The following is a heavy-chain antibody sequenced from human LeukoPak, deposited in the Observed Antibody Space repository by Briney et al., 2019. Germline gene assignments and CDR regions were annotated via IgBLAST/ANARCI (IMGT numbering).Heavy chain of an antibody. CDR3: AREKRRLVDY. J-gene: IGHJ4*02. D-gene: IGHD6-25*01. V-gene: IGHV3-7*03. CDR2: IKQDGSEK. CDR1: GFTFSSYW. Sequence: PGGALRLSCAASGFTFSSYWMSWVRQAPGKGLEWVANIKQDGSEKYYVDSVKGRFTISRDNSRNSLYLQMDSLRTEDTALYYCAREKRRLVDYWGQGTLVTVSS.